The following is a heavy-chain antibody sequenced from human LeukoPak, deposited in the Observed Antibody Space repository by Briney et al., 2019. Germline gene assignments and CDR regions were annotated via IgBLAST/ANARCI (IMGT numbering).Heavy chain of an antibody. D-gene: IGHD3-16*02. CDR1: GFTFSSYA. V-gene: IGHV3-23*01. CDR2: ISGSGGST. J-gene: IGHJ3*02. CDR3: AKAPVEFTLGGVIVHDVFDI. Sequence: GGSLRLSCAASGFTFSSYAMSWVRQAPGKGLEWVSAISGSGGSTYYADSVKGRFTISRDNSKNTLYLQMNSLRAEDTAVYYCAKAPVEFTLGGVIVHDVFDIWGQGTMVTVSS.